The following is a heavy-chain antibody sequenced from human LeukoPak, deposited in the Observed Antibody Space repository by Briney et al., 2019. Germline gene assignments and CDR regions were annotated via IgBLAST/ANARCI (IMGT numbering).Heavy chain of an antibody. CDR2: ISWNSGSI. CDR3: AKDIGRINYYDSRGHFDY. CDR1: GFTFDDYA. D-gene: IGHD3-22*01. V-gene: IGHV3-9*01. Sequence: PGGSLRLSCAASGFTFDDYAMHWVRQAPGKGLEWVSGISWNSGSIGYADSVKGRFTISRDNAKNSLYLQMNSLGAEDTALYYCAKDIGRINYYDSRGHFDYWGQGTLVTVSS. J-gene: IGHJ4*02.